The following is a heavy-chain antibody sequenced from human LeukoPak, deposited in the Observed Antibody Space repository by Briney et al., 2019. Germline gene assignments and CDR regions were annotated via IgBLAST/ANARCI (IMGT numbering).Heavy chain of an antibody. CDR2: MNPNSGNT. D-gene: IGHD1-7*01. Sequence: ASVKVSCKASGYTFTSYDINWVRQATGQGLEWMGWMNPNSGNTGYAQKFQGRVTMTTDTSTSTAYMELRSLRSDDTAVYYCARGLALRVVLRAFDIWGQGTMVTVSS. CDR3: ARGLALRVVLRAFDI. J-gene: IGHJ3*02. CDR1: GYTFTSYD. V-gene: IGHV1-8*01.